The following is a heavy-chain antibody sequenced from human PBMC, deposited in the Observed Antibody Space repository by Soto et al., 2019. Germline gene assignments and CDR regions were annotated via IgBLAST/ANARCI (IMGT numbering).Heavy chain of an antibody. J-gene: IGHJ3*02. Sequence: GGSLRLSCAASGFTFDDYAMHWVRQAPGKGLEWVSGISWNSGSIGYADSVKGRFTISRDNAKNSLYLQMNSLRAEDTALYYCAKDGGLERQKAFDIWGQGTMVTVSS. CDR2: ISWNSGSI. CDR3: AKDGGLERQKAFDI. V-gene: IGHV3-9*01. D-gene: IGHD1-1*01. CDR1: GFTFDDYA.